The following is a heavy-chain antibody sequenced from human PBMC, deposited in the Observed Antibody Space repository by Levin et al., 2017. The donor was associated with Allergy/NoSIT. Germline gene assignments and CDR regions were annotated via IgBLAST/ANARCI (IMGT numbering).Heavy chain of an antibody. CDR1: GFSFSAYA. CDR3: AKGDNYYILTGYYNWIDP. D-gene: IGHD3-9*01. J-gene: IGHJ5*02. CDR2: ISGSGADT. Sequence: GGSLRLSCAASGFSFSAYAMSWVRQAPGKGLEWVSGISGSGADTYYTDSVKGRFTVSRDNSKKTLYLQMSRLRAEDTAIYYCAKGDNYYILTGYYNWIDPWGQGTRVTVSS. V-gene: IGHV3-23*01.